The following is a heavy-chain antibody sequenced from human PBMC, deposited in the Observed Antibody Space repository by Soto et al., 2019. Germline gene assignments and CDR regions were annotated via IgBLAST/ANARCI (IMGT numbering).Heavy chain of an antibody. D-gene: IGHD3-3*01. CDR1: GGSFSGYY. CDR3: ARGLAYYDFWSGYYDPHE. CDR2: INHSGST. V-gene: IGHV4-34*01. Sequence: SETLSLTCAVYGGSFSGYYWSWIRQPPGKGLEWIGEINHSGSTNYNPSLKSRVTISVDTSKNQFSLKLSSVTAADTAVYYCARGLAYYDFWSGYYDPHEWGQGTLVTVSS. J-gene: IGHJ4*02.